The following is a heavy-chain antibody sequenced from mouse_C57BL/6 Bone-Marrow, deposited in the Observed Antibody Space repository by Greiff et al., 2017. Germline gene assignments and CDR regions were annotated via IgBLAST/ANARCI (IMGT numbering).Heavy chain of an antibody. CDR3: ATHYYGSSGGYCDY. CDR2: IYPGSGST. CDR1: GYTFTSYW. V-gene: IGHV1-55*01. J-gene: IGHJ2*01. D-gene: IGHD1-1*01. Sequence: QVQLQQSGAELVKPGASVKMSCKASGYTFTSYWITWVKQRPGQGLEWIGDIYPGSGSTNYNEKFKSKATLTVDTSSSTAYMQLSSLTSEDSAVYYWATHYYGSSGGYCDYWGQGTTLTVSS.